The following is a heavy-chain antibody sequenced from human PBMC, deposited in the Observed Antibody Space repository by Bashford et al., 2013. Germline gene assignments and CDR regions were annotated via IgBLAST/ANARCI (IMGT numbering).Heavy chain of an antibody. D-gene: IGHD2-21*01. CDR1: GGSSSSSSHY. Sequence: SETLSLTCTVSGGSSSSSSHYWGWIRQPPGKGLEWIGSISYGGSTYYNASLKSRVTISVDTSKNQFSLRLTSVTAADTAIYYCARNRGSDVGDYYFDYWGRGTLVTVSS. CDR2: ISYGGST. J-gene: IGHJ4*02. V-gene: IGHV4-39*07. CDR3: ARNRGSDVGDYYFDY.